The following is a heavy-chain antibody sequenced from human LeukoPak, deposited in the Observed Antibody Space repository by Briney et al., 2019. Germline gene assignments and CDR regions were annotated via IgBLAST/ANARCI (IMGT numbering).Heavy chain of an antibody. CDR1: GFTLSNYW. D-gene: IGHD5-12*01. V-gene: IGHV3-74*01. CDR3: AGAYSAYDPFDY. CDR2: LNADGNSI. Sequence: PGGSLRLSCAASGFTLSNYWMHWVRQAPGKGLVWVSRLNADGNSITYADSVRGRLTISRDNAKNTVHLQMNSLRVEDTAIYFCAGAYSAYDPFDYWGQGILVTVSS. J-gene: IGHJ4*02.